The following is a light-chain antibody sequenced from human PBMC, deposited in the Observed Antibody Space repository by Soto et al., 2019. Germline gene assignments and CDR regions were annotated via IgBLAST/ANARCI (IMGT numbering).Light chain of an antibody. J-gene: IGKJ2*01. CDR2: AAS. Sequence: EVVLTQSPATLSLSPGDRATLSCRASQGVGSSLAWYQHKPGQAPRLLIYAASQRATGIPARFSGSGSGTYFTLTISSLEPEDFAVYYCQQRGDWPPFTFGQGTKLEIK. CDR3: QQRGDWPPFT. V-gene: IGKV3-11*01. CDR1: QGVGSS.